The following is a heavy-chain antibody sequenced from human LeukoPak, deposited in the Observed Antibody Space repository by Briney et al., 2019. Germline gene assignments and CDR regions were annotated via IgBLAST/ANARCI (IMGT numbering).Heavy chain of an antibody. J-gene: IGHJ4*02. V-gene: IGHV3-21*01. CDR3: ASKGSGYSYGDSDY. CDR2: ISSSSSYI. Sequence: PGGSLRLSCAASGSTFSSYSMNWVRQAPGKGLEWVSSISSSSSYIYYADSVKGRFTISRDNAKNSLYLQMNSLRAEDTAVYYCASKGSGYSYGDSDYWGQGTLVTVSS. D-gene: IGHD5-18*01. CDR1: GSTFSSYS.